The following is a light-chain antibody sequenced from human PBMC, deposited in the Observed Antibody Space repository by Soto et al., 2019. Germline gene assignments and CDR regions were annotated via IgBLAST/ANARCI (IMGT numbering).Light chain of an antibody. J-gene: IGKJ1*01. CDR2: GAS. Sequence: EIVLTQSPGTLSLSPGERATLSCRASQSVSSNNLAWYQQRPGQAPRVVIYGASTRATGIPERFSGSGSGTDFTLTIASLQPDDFATYYCQQYETFSGTFGPGTKVEI. CDR3: QQYETFSGT. V-gene: IGKV3-20*01. CDR1: QSVSSNN.